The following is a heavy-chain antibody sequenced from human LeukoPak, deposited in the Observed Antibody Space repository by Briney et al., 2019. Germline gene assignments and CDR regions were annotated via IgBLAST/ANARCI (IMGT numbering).Heavy chain of an antibody. CDR3: ASAAPSRPSRKNYYYYYMDV. Sequence: ASVKVSCKASGGTFISYAISWVRQAPGQGLEWMGGIIPIFGTANYAQKFQGRVTITADESTSTAYMELSSLRSADTAVYYCASAAPSRPSRKNYYYYYMDVWGKGTTVTVSS. J-gene: IGHJ6*03. V-gene: IGHV1-69*01. CDR1: GGTFISYA. D-gene: IGHD6-25*01. CDR2: IIPIFGTA.